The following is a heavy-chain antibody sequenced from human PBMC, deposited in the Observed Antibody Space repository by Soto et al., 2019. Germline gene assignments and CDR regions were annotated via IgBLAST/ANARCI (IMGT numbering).Heavy chain of an antibody. CDR3: ARHSDTAMVTVHY. J-gene: IGHJ4*02. D-gene: IGHD5-18*01. CDR1: GGSISSGDYY. CDR2: IYYSGST. Sequence: SETLSLTCTVSGGSISSGDYYWGWIRQPPGKGLEWIGSIYYSGSTYYNPSLKSRVTISVDTSKNQFSLKLSSVTAADTAVHYCARHSDTAMVTVHYWGQGTLVTVSS. V-gene: IGHV4-39*01.